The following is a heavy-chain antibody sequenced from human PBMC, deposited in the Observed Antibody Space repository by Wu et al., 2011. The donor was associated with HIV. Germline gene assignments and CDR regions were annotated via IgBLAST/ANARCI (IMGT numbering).Heavy chain of an antibody. CDR1: GGAFSSYA. D-gene: IGHD2-15*01. CDR2: IIPMFGKG. V-gene: IGHV1-69*12. Sequence: VQVVQSGAQVKKPGSSVKISCKATGGAFSSYAIAWVRQAPGQGLEWMGGIIPMFGKGHYAQKFQGRTTITADESTSTVYMELSSLRSEDTATYYCARDWGATVVVYLLDSWGQGTPVTVSS. J-gene: IGHJ5*01. CDR3: ARDWGATVVVYLLDS.